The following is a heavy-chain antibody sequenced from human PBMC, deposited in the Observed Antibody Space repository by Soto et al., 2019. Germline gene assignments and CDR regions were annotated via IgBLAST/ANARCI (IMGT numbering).Heavy chain of an antibody. D-gene: IGHD2-15*01. CDR1: GRYISNKCYY. CDR2: ILHIGST. J-gene: IGHJ3*02. CDR3: ARVASGGTYDAFDI. Sequence: WETRSLTCTVSGRYISNKCYYWSWIRQHPGKGLDWIGEILHIGSTNYNPSLKSRVTISVDTSKNQFSLKLTSVTAADTAVYYCARVASGGTYDAFDIWGQGTMVTVSS. V-gene: IGHV4-39*07.